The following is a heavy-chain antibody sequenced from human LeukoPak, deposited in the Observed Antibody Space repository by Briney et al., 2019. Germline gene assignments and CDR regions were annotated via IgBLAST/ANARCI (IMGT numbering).Heavy chain of an antibody. Sequence: ASVKVSCKASVYTFSSYVINWVRQATGQGRERVGWMNPNSGNTGYAQQFQGRVTMTRNTSINTAYMELTSLRSEDTAVFYCARGVRDSSGRQYFQHWGQGTVVTVSS. CDR1: VYTFSSYV. CDR2: MNPNSGNT. J-gene: IGHJ1*01. D-gene: IGHD3-22*01. V-gene: IGHV1-8*01. CDR3: ARGVRDSSGRQYFQH.